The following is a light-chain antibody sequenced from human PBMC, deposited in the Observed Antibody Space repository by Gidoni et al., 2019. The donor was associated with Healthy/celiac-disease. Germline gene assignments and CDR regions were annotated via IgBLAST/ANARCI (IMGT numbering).Light chain of an antibody. CDR1: QSVSSYY. Sequence: EIVLTQSPGPLSLSPGERATLSCRASQSVSSYYLAWYQQKPGQAPRLLIYGASRRAAGLPGRFSGSGSRTDFTLTISRLEPEDFSVYYCQQYSSSPTFGPXTKVDIK. CDR3: QQYSSSPT. CDR2: GAS. J-gene: IGKJ3*01. V-gene: IGKV3-20*01.